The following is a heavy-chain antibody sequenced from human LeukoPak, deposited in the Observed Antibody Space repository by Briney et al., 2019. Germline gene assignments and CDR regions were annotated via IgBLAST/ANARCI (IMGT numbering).Heavy chain of an antibody. Sequence: SETLSLTCTVFGGSIHDYYWTWIRRSSGKGLEWIGRVQINENNNYNPSLRSRLTLSLDTSKNQFSLNLTSVTAADTAIYYCARESVAAGTRWFDYWGQGTLVTVSS. CDR1: GGSIHDYY. V-gene: IGHV4-4*07. J-gene: IGHJ4*02. CDR2: VQINENN. CDR3: ARESVAAGTRWFDY. D-gene: IGHD6-13*01.